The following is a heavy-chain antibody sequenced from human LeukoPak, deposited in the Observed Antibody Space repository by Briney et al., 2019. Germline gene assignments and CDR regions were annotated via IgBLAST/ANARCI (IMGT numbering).Heavy chain of an antibody. Sequence: ASVKVSCKVSGYTLTELSMHWVRQAPGKGLEWMGGFDPEDGETIYAQKFQGRVTMTEDTSTDTAYMELSSLRSEDTAVYYCATDSSSLPRTRYYYYYMDVWGKGTTVTVS. CDR1: GYTLTELS. D-gene: IGHD6-6*01. CDR2: FDPEDGET. CDR3: ATDSSSLPRTRYYYYYMDV. V-gene: IGHV1-24*01. J-gene: IGHJ6*03.